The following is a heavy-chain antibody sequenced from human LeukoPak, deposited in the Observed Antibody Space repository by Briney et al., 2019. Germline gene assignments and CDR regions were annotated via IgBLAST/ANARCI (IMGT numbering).Heavy chain of an antibody. J-gene: IGHJ6*02. D-gene: IGHD2-15*01. V-gene: IGHV4-59*01. CDR1: GGSISSYY. Sequence: PSETLSLTCTVSGGSISSYYWSWIRQPPGKGLEWIGYIYYSGSTNYNPSLKSRVTISVDTSKNQFSLKLSSVTAADTAVYYCVRDDSHHYYYYGMDVWGQGTTVTVSS. CDR3: VRDDSHHYYYYGMDV. CDR2: IYYSGST.